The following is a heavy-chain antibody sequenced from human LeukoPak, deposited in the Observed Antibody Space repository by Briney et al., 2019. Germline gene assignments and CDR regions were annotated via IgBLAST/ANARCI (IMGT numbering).Heavy chain of an antibody. CDR2: IYHSGST. Sequence: SETLSLTCTVSGGSISSSSYYWGWIRQPPGKGLEWIGEIYHSGSTNYNPSLKSRVTISVDKSKNQFSLKLSSVTAADTAVYYCARDVDSSGQEWGQGTLVTVSS. CDR1: GGSISSSSYY. CDR3: ARDVDSSGQE. J-gene: IGHJ4*02. V-gene: IGHV4-39*07. D-gene: IGHD3-22*01.